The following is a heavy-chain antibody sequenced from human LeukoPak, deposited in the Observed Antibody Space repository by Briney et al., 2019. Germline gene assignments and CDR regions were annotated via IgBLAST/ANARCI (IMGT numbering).Heavy chain of an antibody. D-gene: IGHD3-9*01. CDR2: ISTEKGNT. CDR1: GYTFTSYG. V-gene: IGHV1-18*01. Sequence: GASVKVSCKASGYTFTSYGISWVRQAPGQGLEWMGWISTEKGNTNYAQKLQGRVTMTTDTSTSTAYMELRSLRSDDTAVYYCARDGDYDILTGYYKGPKAFDIWGQGTMATVSS. J-gene: IGHJ3*02. CDR3: ARDGDYDILTGYYKGPKAFDI.